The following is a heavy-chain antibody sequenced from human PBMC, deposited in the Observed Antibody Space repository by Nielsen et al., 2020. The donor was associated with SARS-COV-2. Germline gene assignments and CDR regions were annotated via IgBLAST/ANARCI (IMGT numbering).Heavy chain of an antibody. Sequence: GESLKISCAASGFTFSSYWMHWVRQAPGKGLVWVSRINSDGSSTSYADSVKGRFTISRDNAKNTLYLQINSLRAEDTAVYYCASTYSHDAFDIWGQGTMVTVSS. V-gene: IGHV3-74*01. J-gene: IGHJ3*02. CDR1: GFTFSSYW. CDR3: ASTYSHDAFDI. D-gene: IGHD2-21*01. CDR2: INSDGSST.